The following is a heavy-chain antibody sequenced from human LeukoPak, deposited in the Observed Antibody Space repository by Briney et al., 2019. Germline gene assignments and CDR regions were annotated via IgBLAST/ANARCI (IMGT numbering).Heavy chain of an antibody. CDR2: ILYDGSNK. V-gene: IGHV3-30*02. Sequence: GGSLRLSCAASGFTLSSYVMHLVRPAPGKGPEWVAFILYDGSNKYYADSVKGRFTISRENSKYTLYLQMNTLRAEDTAVYNCARDPVRYSTNGVYYLHYWGQGTLVTVSS. D-gene: IGHD2-8*01. CDR3: ARDPVRYSTNGVYYLHY. J-gene: IGHJ4*02. CDR1: GFTLSSYV.